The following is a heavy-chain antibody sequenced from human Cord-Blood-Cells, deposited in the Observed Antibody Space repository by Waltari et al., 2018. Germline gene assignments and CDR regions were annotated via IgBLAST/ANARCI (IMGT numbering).Heavy chain of an antibody. CDR1: GGSISSGSYY. V-gene: IGHV4-61*09. D-gene: IGHD7-27*01. CDR3: ARVRVSGDRYVDL. Sequence: QVQLQESGPGLVKPSQTLSLTCTVSGGSISSGSYYWSWIRQPAGKGLEWIGDIYTSGGPNSNPSLKSRVTISVDTSKNQFSLKLSSVTAADTAVYYCARVRVSGDRYVDLWGRGTLVTVSS. J-gene: IGHJ2*01. CDR2: IYTSGGP.